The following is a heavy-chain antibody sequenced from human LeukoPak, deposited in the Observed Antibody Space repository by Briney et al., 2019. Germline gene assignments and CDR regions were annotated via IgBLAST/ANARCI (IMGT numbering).Heavy chain of an antibody. V-gene: IGHV3-33*01. CDR2: IRYDGSNK. CDR3: ARDQAESSGCDY. Sequence: PGRSMRLSCAASGFTFSSYGMHWVRQAPGKGLEWVAVIRYDGSNKYYADSVKGRFTISRDNSKNTLYLQMNSLRAEDTAVYYCARDQAESSGCDYWGQGTLVTVSS. CDR1: GFTFSSYG. J-gene: IGHJ4*02. D-gene: IGHD6-6*01.